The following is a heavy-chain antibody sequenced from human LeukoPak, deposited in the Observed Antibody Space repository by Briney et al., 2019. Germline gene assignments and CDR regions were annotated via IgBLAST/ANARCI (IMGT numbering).Heavy chain of an antibody. CDR3: AKVSYSGYEPTYYYYYYGMDV. J-gene: IGHJ6*02. Sequence: GRSLRLSCAASGFTFSSFGMHWVRQAPGKGLEWVAVIWNDGSNNYYADSVKGRFTISRANSKNTLYLQMNSLRAEDTAVYYCAKVSYSGYEPTYYYYYYGMDVWGQGTTVTVSS. V-gene: IGHV3-33*06. CDR1: GFTFSSFG. D-gene: IGHD5-12*01. CDR2: IWNDGSNN.